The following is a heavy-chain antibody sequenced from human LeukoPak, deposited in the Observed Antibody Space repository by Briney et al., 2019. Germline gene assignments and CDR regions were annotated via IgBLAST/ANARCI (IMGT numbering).Heavy chain of an antibody. CDR2: IYYSGST. D-gene: IGHD6-6*01. CDR3: ARDLRSSSSSGINYYGMDV. Sequence: SQTLSLTCTVSGGSISRSGYYWSRIRQHPGKGLEWIVYIYYSGSTYYNPSLKSRVTISVDTSKNQFSLKLSSVTAADTAVYYCARDLRSSSSSGINYYGMDVWGQGTTVTVSS. CDR1: GGSISRSGYY. J-gene: IGHJ6*02. V-gene: IGHV4-31*03.